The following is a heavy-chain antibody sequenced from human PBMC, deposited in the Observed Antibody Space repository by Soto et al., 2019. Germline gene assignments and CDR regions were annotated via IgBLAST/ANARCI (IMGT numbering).Heavy chain of an antibody. CDR3: ATVLAVAGTRPFDY. V-gene: IGHV1-24*01. J-gene: IGHJ4*02. Sequence: ASVKVSCKVSGYTLTELSMHWVRQAPGKGLEWMGGFDPEDGETIYAQKFQGRVTMTEDTSTDTAYMELSSLRSEDTAVYYCATVLAVAGTRPFDYWGQGTLVTVS. D-gene: IGHD6-19*01. CDR1: GYTLTELS. CDR2: FDPEDGET.